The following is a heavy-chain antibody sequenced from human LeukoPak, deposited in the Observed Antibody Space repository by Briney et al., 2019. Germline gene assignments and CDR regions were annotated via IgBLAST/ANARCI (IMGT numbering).Heavy chain of an antibody. CDR2: ISYDGNNK. D-gene: IGHD5-18*01. CDR3: AKLLDTAMVMGWYYFDY. CDR1: GFTFSSYA. V-gene: IGHV3-30*18. Sequence: PGRSLRLSCAASGFTFSSYAMHWVRQAPGKGLEWVALISYDGNNKYNADSVKGRFTISRDNSKNTLYLQMNSLRAEDTAVYYCAKLLDTAMVMGWYYFDYWGQGTLATVSS. J-gene: IGHJ4*02.